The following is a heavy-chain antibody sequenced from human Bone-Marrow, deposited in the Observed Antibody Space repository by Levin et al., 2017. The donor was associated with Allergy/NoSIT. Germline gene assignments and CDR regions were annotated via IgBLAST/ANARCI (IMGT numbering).Heavy chain of an antibody. CDR2: IRSKANSYAT. CDR1: GFTFSGSA. D-gene: IGHD3-22*01. CDR3: TRSYYDSSGYQTPDY. Sequence: RGESLKISCAASGFTFSGSAMHWVRQASGKGLEWVGRIRSKANSYATAYAASVKGRFTISRDDSKNTAYLQMNSLKTEDTAVYYCTRSYYDSSGYQTPDYWGQGTLVTVSS. J-gene: IGHJ4*02. V-gene: IGHV3-73*01.